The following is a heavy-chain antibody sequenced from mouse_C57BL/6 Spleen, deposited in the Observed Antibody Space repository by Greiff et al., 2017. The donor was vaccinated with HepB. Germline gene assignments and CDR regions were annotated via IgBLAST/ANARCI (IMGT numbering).Heavy chain of an antibody. D-gene: IGHD1-1*01. CDR3: ARDGSWYFDV. Sequence: EVQLQQSGPVLVKPGASVKMSCKASGYTFTDYYMNWVKQSHGKSLEWIGVINPYNGGTSYNQKFKGKATLTVDKSSSTAYMELNSLTSEDSAVYYCARDGSWYFDVWGTGTTVTVSS. CDR2: INPYNGGT. CDR1: GYTFTDYY. V-gene: IGHV1-19*01. J-gene: IGHJ1*03.